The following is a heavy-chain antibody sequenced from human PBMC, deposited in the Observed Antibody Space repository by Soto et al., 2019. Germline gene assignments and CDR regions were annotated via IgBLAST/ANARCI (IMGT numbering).Heavy chain of an antibody. V-gene: IGHV1-18*01. CDR2: ISAYNGNT. D-gene: IGHD6-13*01. CDR3: AKDQGSRWYEIDY. Sequence: RASVKVSCKASGYTFASYAISWMRQAPGQGLEWMGWISAYNGNTNYAQKLQGRVTMTTDTSTSTAYMELRSLRSDDTAVYYCAKDQGSRWYEIDYWGQGTLVTVSS. J-gene: IGHJ4*02. CDR1: GYTFASYA.